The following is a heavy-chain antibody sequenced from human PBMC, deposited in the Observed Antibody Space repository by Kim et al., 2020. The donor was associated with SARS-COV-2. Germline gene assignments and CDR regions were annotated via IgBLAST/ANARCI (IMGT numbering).Heavy chain of an antibody. CDR3: ARDIVIMVYATWFDP. J-gene: IGHJ5*02. Sequence: SETLSLTCTVSGGSISSSSYYWGWIRQPQGKGLEWSGSIYYSGSTYYNPSLKSRVTISVDTSKNQFSLKLSSVTAADTAVYYCARDIVIMVYATWFDPWG. CDR1: GGSISSSSYY. D-gene: IGHD2-8*01. CDR2: IYYSGST. V-gene: IGHV4-39*02.